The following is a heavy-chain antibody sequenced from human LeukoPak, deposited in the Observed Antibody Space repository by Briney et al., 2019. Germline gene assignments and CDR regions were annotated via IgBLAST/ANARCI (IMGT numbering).Heavy chain of an antibody. J-gene: IGHJ4*02. CDR2: IKSKTDGGTT. Sequence: GGSLRLSCAASGFTFSNAWMSWVRQAPGKGLEWVGRIKSKTDGGTTDYAAPVKGRFTISRDDSKNTLYLQMNSLRAEDTAVYYCAKAWDRGSSWFTFDYWGQGTLVTVSS. D-gene: IGHD6-13*01. CDR1: GFTFSNAW. CDR3: AKAWDRGSSWFTFDY. V-gene: IGHV3-15*01.